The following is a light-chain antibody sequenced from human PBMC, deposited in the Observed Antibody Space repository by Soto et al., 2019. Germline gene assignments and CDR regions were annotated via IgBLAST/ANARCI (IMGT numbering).Light chain of an antibody. CDR1: SSDIGNYNY. V-gene: IGLV2-14*03. J-gene: IGLJ3*02. CDR3: TSYTIATTWV. Sequence: QSALTQPASVSGSPGQSITIPCTGSSSDIGNYNYVSWYQQQHPGKAPKLMIYDVSTLPSGVSIRFSGSKSGNTASLTISGLQAEDEAFYYCTSYTIATTWVFGGGTKLTVL. CDR2: DVS.